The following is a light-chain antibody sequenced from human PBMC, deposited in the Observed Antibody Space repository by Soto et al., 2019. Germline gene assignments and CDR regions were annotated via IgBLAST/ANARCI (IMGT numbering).Light chain of an antibody. V-gene: IGKV1-39*01. CDR3: QQSYRFPRT. J-gene: IGKJ2*01. Sequence: DIQMTQSPSSLSASVGDRVSITCRASQSISNYLNWYQQKPGKAPKLLINAASTLQSGVPSRFSGSGSGTDFTLTISSLQPDDFATYYCQQSYRFPRTFGQGTKLEI. CDR2: AAS. CDR1: QSISNY.